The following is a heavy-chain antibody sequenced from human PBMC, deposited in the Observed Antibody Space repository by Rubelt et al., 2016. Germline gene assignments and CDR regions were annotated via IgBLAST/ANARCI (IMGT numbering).Heavy chain of an antibody. V-gene: IGHV4-39*02. CDR1: GGSISTGSYY. CDR2: TYHSGTT. CDR3: AREPRPRLRCGFDY. Sequence: QLQLQESGPGLVKPSDTLSLSCTVSGGSISTGSYYWGWIRQPPGKGLEWIGSTYHSGTTFYNPALKGRVTISVDTSKNQFSRKLNSVTAADTAVYYWAREPRPRLRCGFDYWGQGSLVTVSS. D-gene: IGHD2-15*01. J-gene: IGHJ4*02.